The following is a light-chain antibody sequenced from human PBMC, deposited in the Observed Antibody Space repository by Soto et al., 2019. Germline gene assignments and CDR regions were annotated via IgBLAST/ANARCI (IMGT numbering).Light chain of an antibody. Sequence: DIQMPQSPSTLSASVGDTVTITCLASRSDSTWLAWYQQIPGGAPKLLIYKASILESGVPSRFSGSESGTDFTLTISSLQPEDCAIYFCQQANSFPITFGQGTRLEI. CDR1: RSDSTW. CDR2: KAS. CDR3: QQANSFPIT. V-gene: IGKV1-5*03. J-gene: IGKJ5*01.